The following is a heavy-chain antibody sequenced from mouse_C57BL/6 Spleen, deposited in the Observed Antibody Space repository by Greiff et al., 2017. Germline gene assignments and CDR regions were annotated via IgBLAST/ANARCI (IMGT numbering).Heavy chain of an antibody. CDR3: TTGGDYDGYYYAMDY. CDR1: GFNIKDDY. CDR2: IDPENGDT. D-gene: IGHD2-4*01. V-gene: IGHV14-4*01. Sequence: EVKLQESGAELVRPGASVKLSCTASGFNIKDDYMHWVKQRPEQGLEWIGWIDPENGDTEYASKFPGKATITADTSSNTAYLQLSRLTSEDTAVYYCTTGGDYDGYYYAMDYWGQGTSVTVSS. J-gene: IGHJ4*01.